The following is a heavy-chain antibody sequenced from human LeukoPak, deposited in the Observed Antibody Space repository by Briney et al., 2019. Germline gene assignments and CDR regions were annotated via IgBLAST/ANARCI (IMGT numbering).Heavy chain of an antibody. CDR1: GVSITGYY. V-gene: IGHV4-34*01. CDR2: IDPSGST. D-gene: IGHD2-8*01. J-gene: IGHJ5*02. Sequence: PSETLSLTCGVHGVSITGYYWSWIRQPPGGALQWIGEIDPSGSTIENPSLKSRVTLSMDTSMNQLFLTLTSVTAADAATYYCARIRCGPTQHRCYNHWGRGALVTVSS. CDR3: ARIRCGPTQHRCYNH.